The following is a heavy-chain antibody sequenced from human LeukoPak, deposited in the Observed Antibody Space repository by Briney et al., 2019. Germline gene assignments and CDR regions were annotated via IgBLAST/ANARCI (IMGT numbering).Heavy chain of an antibody. Sequence: SETLSLTCTVSGGSISSYYWSWIRQPAGKGLEWIGRIYTSGSTNYNPSLKSRVTMSVGTSKNQFSLKLSSVIAADTAVYYCARPRVRGIIIRGFDYWGQGTLVTVSS. CDR3: ARPRVRGIIIRGFDY. CDR1: GGSISSYY. CDR2: IYTSGST. V-gene: IGHV4-4*07. D-gene: IGHD3-10*01. J-gene: IGHJ4*02.